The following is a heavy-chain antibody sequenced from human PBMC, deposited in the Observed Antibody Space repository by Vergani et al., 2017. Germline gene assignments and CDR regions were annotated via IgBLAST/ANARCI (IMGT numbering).Heavy chain of an antibody. Sequence: QVQLVQSGAEVKKPGSSVKVSCKASGGTFSSYAISWVRQAPGQGLEWMGGIIPIFGTANYAQKFQGRVTITADVSTSTAYMELSSLRSEDTAVYYCARDGRYSSSRDYYYYYYMDVWGKGTTVTVSS. CDR1: GGTFSSYA. CDR3: ARDGRYSSSRDYYYYYYMDV. D-gene: IGHD6-6*01. V-gene: IGHV1-69*01. J-gene: IGHJ6*03. CDR2: IIPIFGTA.